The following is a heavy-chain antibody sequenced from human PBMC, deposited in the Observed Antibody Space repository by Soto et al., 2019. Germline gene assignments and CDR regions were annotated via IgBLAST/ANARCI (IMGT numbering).Heavy chain of an antibody. D-gene: IGHD6-19*01. Sequence: EVQLLESGGGLVQPGGSLRLSCAASGFSFSSYAMSWVRQAPGKGLEWVSAISGSGGNTYYTDSGKGRFTISRDNTKNTLYLQMNSLRAEDTAVYYCAKDAYSSGWYYFDCWGQGTLVTVSS. CDR3: AKDAYSSGWYYFDC. CDR1: GFSFSSYA. CDR2: ISGSGGNT. J-gene: IGHJ4*02. V-gene: IGHV3-23*01.